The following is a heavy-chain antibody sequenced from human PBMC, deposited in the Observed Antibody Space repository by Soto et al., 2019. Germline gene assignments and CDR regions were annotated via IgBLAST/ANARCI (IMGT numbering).Heavy chain of an antibody. CDR1: GFTFSSYG. CDR2: IWYDGSNK. D-gene: IGHD6-13*01. CDR3: ARDSANIAAAGIFDY. V-gene: IGHV3-33*01. Sequence: GGSLRLSCAASGFTFSSYGMHWVRQAPGKGLEWVAVIWYDGSNKYYADSVKGRFTISRDNSKNTLYLQMNSLRAEDTAVYYCARDSANIAAAGIFDYWGQGTLVTVSS. J-gene: IGHJ4*02.